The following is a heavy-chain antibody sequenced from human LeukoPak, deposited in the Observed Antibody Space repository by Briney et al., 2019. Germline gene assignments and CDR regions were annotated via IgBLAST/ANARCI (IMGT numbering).Heavy chain of an antibody. J-gene: IGHJ6*02. V-gene: IGHV3-15*01. Sequence: GGSLRLSCAASGFTFSNAWMSWVRQAPGKGLEWVGRIKSKTDGGTTDYAAPVKGRFTISRDDSKNTLYLQMNSLKTEDTAVYYCTTQADCSSTSCYGMDVWGQGTTDTVSS. CDR1: GFTFSNAW. D-gene: IGHD2-2*01. CDR3: TTQADCSSTSCYGMDV. CDR2: IKSKTDGGTT.